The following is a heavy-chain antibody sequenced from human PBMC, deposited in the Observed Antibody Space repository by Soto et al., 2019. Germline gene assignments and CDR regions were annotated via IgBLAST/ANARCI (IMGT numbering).Heavy chain of an antibody. D-gene: IGHD4-17*01. CDR3: ARWSGYADA. CDR2: LSGGGANT. J-gene: IGHJ4*02. Sequence: PGGSLRLSCAASGFSFSTYSMAWVRQAAGKGPQWVSGLSGGGANTFYIDSVRGRFTISVDNSKNTVYLQMDSLRADDTVVYYCARWSGYADAWGQGTLVTVSS. V-gene: IGHV3-23*01. CDR1: GFSFSTYS.